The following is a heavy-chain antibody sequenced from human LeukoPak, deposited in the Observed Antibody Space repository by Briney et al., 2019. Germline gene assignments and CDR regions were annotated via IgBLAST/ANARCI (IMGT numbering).Heavy chain of an antibody. CDR1: GGAISSYY. V-gene: IGHV4-59*01. D-gene: IGHD3-22*01. Sequence: SESLSLTCTVSGGAISSYYWSWIRQPPGKGLECIGYIYYSGSTNYNPSLKRRVTITVDTSKNQFPSKLSSVTAADTAVYYCARDGDYYDSSGYCFDYWGQGTLVTVSS. CDR3: ARDGDYYDSSGYCFDY. CDR2: IYYSGST. J-gene: IGHJ4*02.